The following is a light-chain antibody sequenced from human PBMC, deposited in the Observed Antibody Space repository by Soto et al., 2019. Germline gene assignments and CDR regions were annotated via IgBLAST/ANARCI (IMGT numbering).Light chain of an antibody. CDR3: SSYTSSSTFV. Sequence: QSVLTQPPSVSGAPGQRVTISCTGSSSNIGAGYDVHWYQHRPGTAPKLLIFGNSNRPSGVSNRFSGSKSGNTASLTISGLQAEDEADYYCSSYTSSSTFVFGGGTKLTVL. V-gene: IGLV1-40*01. CDR2: GNS. J-gene: IGLJ2*01. CDR1: SSNIGAGYD.